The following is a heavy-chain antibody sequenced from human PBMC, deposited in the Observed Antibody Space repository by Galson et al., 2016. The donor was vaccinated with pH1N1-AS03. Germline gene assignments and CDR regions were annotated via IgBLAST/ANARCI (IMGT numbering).Heavy chain of an antibody. D-gene: IGHD3-16*02. J-gene: IGHJ4*02. CDR1: GGSMTSPDW. Sequence: LSLTCAVSGGSMTSPDWWTWVRQPPGKGLEWIGEVHYSGTTSYNPSLNSRVTKSVDKSNNQFSLNLGSVTAADTAVFFCTSAGYHTPGYHYWGQGALVTVPS. CDR3: TSAGYHTPGYHY. V-gene: IGHV4-4*01. CDR2: VHYSGTT.